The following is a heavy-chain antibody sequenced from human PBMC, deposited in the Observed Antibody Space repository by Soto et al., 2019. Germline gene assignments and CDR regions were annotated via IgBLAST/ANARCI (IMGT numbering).Heavy chain of an antibody. J-gene: IGHJ6*02. CDR2: IWFDGSKK. CDR1: VFTFKNYG. D-gene: IGHD6-19*01. CDR3: ARRAVADMGYYYYGMDV. V-gene: IGHV3-33*01. Sequence: PGGSLRLSCVASVFTFKNYGMHWVRQAPGKGLEWVAVIWFDGSKKFYADSVKGRFTISRDNSKNTLYLQMNSLRAEDTAVYYCARRAVADMGYYYYGMDVWGQGTTVTV.